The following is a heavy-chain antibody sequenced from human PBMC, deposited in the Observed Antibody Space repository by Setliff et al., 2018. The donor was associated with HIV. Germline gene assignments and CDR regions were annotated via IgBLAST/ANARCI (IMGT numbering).Heavy chain of an antibody. CDR3: ATQTVAVGAPGYFDS. CDR2: IYYSGTT. J-gene: IGHJ4*02. Sequence: SSETLSLTCTVSGDSVSSASYYWSWIRQPPGKGLEWIGYIYYSGTTKYNPSLKSRVTISVDTSKNQFSLRLSSVTAADTAVYYCATQTVAVGAPGYFDSWGQGTLVTVSS. D-gene: IGHD2-15*01. V-gene: IGHV4-61*01. CDR1: GDSVSSASYY.